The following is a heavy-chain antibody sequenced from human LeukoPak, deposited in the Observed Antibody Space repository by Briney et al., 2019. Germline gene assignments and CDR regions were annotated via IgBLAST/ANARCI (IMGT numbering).Heavy chain of an antibody. CDR3: ASDILTAYAGMF. CDR1: GFTFSSYG. CDR2: INQDGSEK. D-gene: IGHD3-9*01. Sequence: PGGSLRLSCAASGFTFSSYGMHWVRQAPGKGLEWMANINQDGSEKYYVDSVKGRFTISRDNARNSLFLQINSLRVEDTAVYYCASDILTAYAGMFWGQGTLVAVSS. V-gene: IGHV3-7*01. J-gene: IGHJ1*01.